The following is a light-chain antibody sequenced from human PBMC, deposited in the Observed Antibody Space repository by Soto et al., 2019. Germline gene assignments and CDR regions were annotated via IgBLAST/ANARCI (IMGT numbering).Light chain of an antibody. CDR2: AAS. J-gene: IGKJ4*01. CDR3: HQYYSYPLT. V-gene: IGKV1-8*01. Sequence: AIRMTQSPSSFSASTGDRVTITCRASQGISSYLAWYQQKPGKAPKLLIYAASTLKSGVPSRFSGSGSGTDVTLTISCLQSEDFATYYCHQYYSYPLTFGGGTKVEIK. CDR1: QGISSY.